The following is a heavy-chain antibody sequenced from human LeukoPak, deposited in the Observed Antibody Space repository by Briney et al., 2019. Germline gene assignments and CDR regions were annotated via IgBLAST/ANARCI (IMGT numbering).Heavy chain of an antibody. Sequence: SQTLSLTCSVSGGSISSGDFYWTWIRQPPGKGLEWIGYIHYGGTIYYNPSLNRPLIMSVDSSKNHFSLTLSSVTAAATAVYYCARDRSGGGAESDAFDIWGQGTMVTVSS. V-gene: IGHV4-30-4*01. J-gene: IGHJ3*02. CDR3: ARDRSGGGAESDAFDI. D-gene: IGHD1-26*01. CDR1: GGSISSGDFY. CDR2: IHYGGTI.